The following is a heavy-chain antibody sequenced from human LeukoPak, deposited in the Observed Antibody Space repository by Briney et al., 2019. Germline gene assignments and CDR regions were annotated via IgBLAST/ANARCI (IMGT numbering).Heavy chain of an antibody. CDR1: GFTFSSYW. CDR3: ARDHEDSSGWYSAFYYYYYMDV. J-gene: IGHJ6*03. D-gene: IGHD6-19*01. CDR2: IKQDGSEK. V-gene: IGHV3-7*01. Sequence: GGSLRLSCAASGFTFSSYWMSWVRQAPGKGLEWVANIKQDGSEKYYVDSVKGRFTISRDNAKNSLYLQMNSLRAEDTAVYYCARDHEDSSGWYSAFYYYYYMDVWGKGTTVTVPS.